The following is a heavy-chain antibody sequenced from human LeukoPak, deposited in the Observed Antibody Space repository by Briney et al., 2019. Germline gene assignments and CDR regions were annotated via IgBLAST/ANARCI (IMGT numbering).Heavy chain of an antibody. CDR1: GLTFSNSW. J-gene: IGHJ4*02. Sequence: AESLTLACAASGLTFSNSWMSWVRQAPGKWLEWVANIKQDGSDKYYVDSVKGRFTTSRDNAKNSLWLQMNSLRAEDTAVYYCARDLDYWGQGTLVTVSS. V-gene: IGHV3-7*01. CDR3: ARDLDY. CDR2: IKQDGSDK.